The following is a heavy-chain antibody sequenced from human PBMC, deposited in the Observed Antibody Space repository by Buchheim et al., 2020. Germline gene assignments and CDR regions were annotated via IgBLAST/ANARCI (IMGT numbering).Heavy chain of an antibody. CDR1: GYTFTSHA. V-gene: IGHV1-3*04. D-gene: IGHD5-12*01. CDR3: ARDGRGYFFDF. CDR2: IHTGNGNI. Sequence: QVQLVQSGAEVKKPGASVKVSCKASGYTFTSHAIHWVRQAPGQGLEWMGWIHTGNGNIKYSESFQGRVTITRDTSASTVYMEMSRLRSEDTAVYYCARDGRGYFFDFWGQGTL. J-gene: IGHJ4*02.